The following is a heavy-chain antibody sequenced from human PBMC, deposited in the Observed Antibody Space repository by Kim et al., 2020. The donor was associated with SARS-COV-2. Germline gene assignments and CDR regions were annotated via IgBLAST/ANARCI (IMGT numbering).Heavy chain of an antibody. J-gene: IGHJ4*02. V-gene: IGHV3-33*06. CDR3: ANFDL. CDR2: WYDGSNK. Sequence: WYDGSNKYYAESVKGRFTISRDNSKNALYLQMNSLRVEDTAVYYCANFDLWGQGTLGTVSS.